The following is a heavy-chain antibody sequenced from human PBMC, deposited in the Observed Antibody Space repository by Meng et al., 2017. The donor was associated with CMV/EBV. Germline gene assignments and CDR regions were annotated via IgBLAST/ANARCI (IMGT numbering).Heavy chain of an antibody. CDR2: INPSGGST. V-gene: IGHV1-46*01. J-gene: IGHJ4*02. CDR3: ARESGSVGDY. CDR1: GYTFTSYY. D-gene: IGHD1-26*01. Sequence: VQSVDEVNNTGASSKVSCKAYGYTFTSYYMHWGRQAPGQGLEWMGIINPSGGSTSYAQKFQGRVTMTRDTSTSTVYMELSSLRSEDTAVYYCARESGSVGDYWGQGTLVTVSS.